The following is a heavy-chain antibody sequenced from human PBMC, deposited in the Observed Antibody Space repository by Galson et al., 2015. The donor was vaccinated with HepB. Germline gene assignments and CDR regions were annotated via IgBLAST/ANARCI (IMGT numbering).Heavy chain of an antibody. V-gene: IGHV3-23*01. CDR3: AKGEARILTGFATHYYYYYGMDV. CDR1: GFTFSGYA. J-gene: IGHJ6*02. D-gene: IGHD3-9*01. CDR2: ISGSGGST. Sequence: SLRLSCAASGFTFSGYAMSWVRQAPGKGLEWVSAISGSGGSTYYADSVKGRFTISRDNSKNTLYLQMNSLRAEDTAVYYCAKGEARILTGFATHYYYYYGMDVWGQGTTVTVSS.